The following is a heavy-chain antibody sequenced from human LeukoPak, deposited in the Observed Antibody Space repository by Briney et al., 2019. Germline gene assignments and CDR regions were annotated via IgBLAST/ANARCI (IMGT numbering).Heavy chain of an antibody. V-gene: IGHV4-59*01. D-gene: IGHD4-17*01. Sequence: PSETLSLTCTVSGGSISSYYWSWIRQPPGKGLEWIGNIYYSGSTDYNPSLKSRVTISVDTSKNQFSLKLSSVTAADTAVYYCARDRGYGDYLNYFDYWGQGTLVTVSS. CDR1: GGSISSYY. J-gene: IGHJ4*02. CDR2: IYYSGST. CDR3: ARDRGYGDYLNYFDY.